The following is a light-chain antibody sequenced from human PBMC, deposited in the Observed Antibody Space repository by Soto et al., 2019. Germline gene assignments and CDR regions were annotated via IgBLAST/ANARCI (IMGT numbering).Light chain of an antibody. Sequence: QSVLTQPHSASGSPGQSVTISCTGTSSDVGDYNYVSWYQQHPGKAPKLLIYEVSKRPSGVPDRFSGSKSGNTASLTVSGLQAEDEADFYCSSYAGSNNVVFGGGTKLTVL. CDR2: EVS. V-gene: IGLV2-8*01. CDR3: SSYAGSNNVV. J-gene: IGLJ2*01. CDR1: SSDVGDYNY.